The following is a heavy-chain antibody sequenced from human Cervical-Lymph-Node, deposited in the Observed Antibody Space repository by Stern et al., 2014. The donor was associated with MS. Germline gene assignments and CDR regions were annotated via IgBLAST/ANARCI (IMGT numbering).Heavy chain of an antibody. CDR3: AKAITTAGTGIDY. Sequence: VQLVESGGGVVQPGRSLRLSCVASGFTLSNYGMHWVRQAPGKGLEWVALISYDGSNKYYADSVKGRFTISRDNTKNTLYLQRNSLRTEDTAVYYCAKAITTAGTGIDYWGQGTLVTVSS. J-gene: IGHJ4*02. D-gene: IGHD6-13*01. CDR2: ISYDGSNK. V-gene: IGHV3-30*18. CDR1: GFTLSNYG.